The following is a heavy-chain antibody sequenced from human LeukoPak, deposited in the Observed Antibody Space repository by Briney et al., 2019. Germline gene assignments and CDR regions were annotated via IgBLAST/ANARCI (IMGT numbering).Heavy chain of an antibody. D-gene: IGHD6-19*01. V-gene: IGHV4-34*01. CDR3: ARVRVAGLTHRGHYFDY. CDR2: INHSGST. Sequence: SETLSLTCAVYGGSFSGYYWSWIRQPPGKGLEWIGEINHSGSTNYNPSLKSRVTISVDTSKNQFSLKLSSVTAADTAVYYCARVRVAGLTHRGHYFDYWGQGTLVTVSS. CDR1: GGSFSGYY. J-gene: IGHJ4*02.